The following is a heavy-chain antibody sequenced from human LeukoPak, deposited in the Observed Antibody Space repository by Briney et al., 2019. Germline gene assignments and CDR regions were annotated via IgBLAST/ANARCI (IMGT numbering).Heavy chain of an antibody. J-gene: IGHJ4*02. Sequence: GASLQISCEGSGSIFTSYWIGCGRQLPGKGLEWMGIIYPGDSGTRYSPSLQGQVTISADKSISTAYLQWSSLKASDTAMYYCARLWGRGYSYGLDFDYWGQGTLVTVSS. CDR1: GSIFTSYW. D-gene: IGHD5-18*01. CDR3: ARLWGRGYSYGLDFDY. CDR2: IYPGDSGT. V-gene: IGHV5-51*01.